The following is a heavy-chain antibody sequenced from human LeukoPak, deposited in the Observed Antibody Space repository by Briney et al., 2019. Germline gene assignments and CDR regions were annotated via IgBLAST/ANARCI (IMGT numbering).Heavy chain of an antibody. CDR3: AKDRLLAVAGTFDY. J-gene: IGHJ4*02. CDR2: ISGTGGST. V-gene: IGHV3-23*01. Sequence: GGSLRLSCAASGFTFSTYAMTWVRQAPGKGLEWVSLISGTGGSTYYADSVKGRFTISRDNSKNTLYLQMNSLRAEDTAVYYCAKDRLLAVAGTFDYWGQGTLVTVSS. D-gene: IGHD6-19*01. CDR1: GFTFSTYA.